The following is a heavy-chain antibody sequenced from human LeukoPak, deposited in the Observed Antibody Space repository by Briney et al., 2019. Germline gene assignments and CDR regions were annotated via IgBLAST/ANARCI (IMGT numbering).Heavy chain of an antibody. CDR3: ASLYYDSSRYPTWFDP. Sequence: SETLSLTCTVSGDSISSYYWSWIRQPPGKGLEWIGYIYYSGSANYNPSLKSRVTISVDTSKNQFSLKLSSVTAADPAVYYWASLYYDSSRYPTWFDPWGQGPLVTVPS. V-gene: IGHV4-59*08. D-gene: IGHD3-22*01. CDR2: IYYSGSA. J-gene: IGHJ5*02. CDR1: GDSISSYY.